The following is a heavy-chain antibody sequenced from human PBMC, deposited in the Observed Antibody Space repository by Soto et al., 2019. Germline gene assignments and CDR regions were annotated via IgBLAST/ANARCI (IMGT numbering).Heavy chain of an antibody. Sequence: QVQLQESGPGLVKPSQTLSLTCTVSGGSISSGGYYWSWIRQHPGKGLEWIGYIYYSGSTYYNPSRKSRVTISVDTSKNQFSLKLSSVTAADTAVYYCARDQYPGNWFDPWGQGTLVTVSS. J-gene: IGHJ5*02. V-gene: IGHV4-31*03. D-gene: IGHD4-4*01. CDR2: IYYSGST. CDR3: ARDQYPGNWFDP. CDR1: GGSISSGGYY.